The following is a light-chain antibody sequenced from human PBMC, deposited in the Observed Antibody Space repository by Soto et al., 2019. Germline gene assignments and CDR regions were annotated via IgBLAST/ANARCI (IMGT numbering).Light chain of an antibody. CDR2: DVS. CDR3: NSYTNSDAYV. V-gene: IGLV2-14*01. Sequence: QSALTQPASVSGSPGQSITISCTGTSSDVGAYNYVSWYQQHPGKDTKLMIYDVSNRPSGVSNRFSGSKSGNTASLTISGLQAEDEADYYCNSYTNSDAYVFGAGTKVTVL. CDR1: SSDVGAYNY. J-gene: IGLJ1*01.